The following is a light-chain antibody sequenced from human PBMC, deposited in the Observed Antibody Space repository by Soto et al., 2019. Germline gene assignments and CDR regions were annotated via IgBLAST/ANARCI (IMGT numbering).Light chain of an antibody. V-gene: IGKV3-20*01. J-gene: IGKJ1*01. CDR1: QSVSSTY. CDR2: GAS. Sequence: EIVLTQSPGTLSLSPGERATLSCRATQSVSSTYLAWYQQKPGQPPRLLIYGASSRATGITDRFSGSGTGTDFTITISSLEPEDFAMYYCQQYDNSPEWTFGQGTKVEIK. CDR3: QQYDNSPEWT.